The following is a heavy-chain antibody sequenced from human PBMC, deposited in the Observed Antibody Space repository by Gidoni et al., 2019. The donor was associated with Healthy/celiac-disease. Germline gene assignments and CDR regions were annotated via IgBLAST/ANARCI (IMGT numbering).Heavy chain of an antibody. CDR1: GYTLNRHD. Sequence: VQLLQSRAEVKKHGASVKGSCKAYGYTLNRHDINWVLQATGQGLEWIGWIHPNSGNKGYAQKFQGRVTLTRNTSIGTAYIELSSLRSEDTAVYYCASEGVLLWFGELLAPDAFDIWGQGTMVTVSS. CDR3: ASEGVLLWFGELLAPDAFDI. CDR2: IHPNSGNK. J-gene: IGHJ3*02. V-gene: IGHV1-8*01. D-gene: IGHD3-10*01.